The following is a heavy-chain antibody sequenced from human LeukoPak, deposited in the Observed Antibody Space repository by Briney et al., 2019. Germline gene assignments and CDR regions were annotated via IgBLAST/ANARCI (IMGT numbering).Heavy chain of an antibody. Sequence: PETLSLTCTVSGGSISSYYWSWIRQPPGKGLEWIGYIYYSGSTNYNPSLKSRVTISVDTSKNQFSLKLSSVTAADTAVYYCARGLGRGGDYLFYWGQGTLVTVSS. CDR3: ARGLGRGGDYLFY. J-gene: IGHJ4*02. CDR1: GGSISSYY. CDR2: IYYSGST. V-gene: IGHV4-59*01. D-gene: IGHD4-17*01.